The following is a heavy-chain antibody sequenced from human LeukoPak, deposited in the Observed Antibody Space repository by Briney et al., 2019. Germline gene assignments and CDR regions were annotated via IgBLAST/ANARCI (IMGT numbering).Heavy chain of an antibody. J-gene: IGHJ6*03. D-gene: IGHD5-12*01. CDR3: ARVGGYSNQNYYYYYMDV. Sequence: PSDTLSLTCTVSGRSISSGGYYWSWIQQPAGKGLEYIGRICSSGNTYYNPSLKSRVTISVDTSENQFSLKLSSVTAADTAVYFCARVGGYSNQNYYYYYMDVWGKGTTVTVSS. CDR1: GRSISSGGYY. CDR2: ICSSGNT. V-gene: IGHV4-61*02.